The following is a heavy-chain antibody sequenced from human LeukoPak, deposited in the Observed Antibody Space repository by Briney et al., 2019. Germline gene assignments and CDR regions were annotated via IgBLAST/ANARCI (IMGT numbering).Heavy chain of an antibody. CDR3: AKDRGLPYYYDSSGPPDAFDT. CDR2: ISGSGGST. D-gene: IGHD3-22*01. J-gene: IGHJ3*02. V-gene: IGHV3-23*01. Sequence: GGSLRLSCAASGFTFSSYAMSWVRQAPGKGLEWVSAISGSGGSTYYADSVKGRFTISRDNSKNTLYLQMNSLRAEDTAVYYCAKDRGLPYYYDSSGPPDAFDTWGQGTMVTVSS. CDR1: GFTFSSYA.